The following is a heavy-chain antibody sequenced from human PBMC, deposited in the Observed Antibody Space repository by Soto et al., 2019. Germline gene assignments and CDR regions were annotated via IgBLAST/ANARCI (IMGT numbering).Heavy chain of an antibody. Sequence: PGGSLRLSFAASGFTFGSYAMSWVGQAPGKGLEWVSAISGSGGSTYYADSVKGRFTISRDNSKNTLYLQMNSLRAEDTAVYYCAKGLAVADPFDYWGQGTLVTVSS. CDR1: GFTFGSYA. J-gene: IGHJ4*01. CDR2: ISGSGGST. CDR3: AKGLAVADPFDY. D-gene: IGHD6-19*01. V-gene: IGHV3-23*01.